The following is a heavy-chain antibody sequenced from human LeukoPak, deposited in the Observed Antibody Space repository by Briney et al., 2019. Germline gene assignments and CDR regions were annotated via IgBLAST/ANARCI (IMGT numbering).Heavy chain of an antibody. CDR2: INHSGST. V-gene: IGHV4-34*01. CDR1: GGSFSGYY. J-gene: IGHJ4*02. D-gene: IGHD5-18*01. Sequence: SETLSLTCAVYGGSFSGYYRSWIRQPPGKGLEWIGEINHSGSTNYNPSLKSRVTISVDTSKNQFSLKLSSVTAADTAVYYCATSDTAMVVLGYWGQGTLVTVSS. CDR3: ATSDTAMVVLGY.